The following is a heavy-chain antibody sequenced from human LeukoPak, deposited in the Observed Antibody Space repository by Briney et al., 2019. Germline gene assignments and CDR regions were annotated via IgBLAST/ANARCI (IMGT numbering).Heavy chain of an antibody. CDR3: VILGVRGQGIDY. D-gene: IGHD3-3*01. CDR1: GFALFTYT. V-gene: IGHV3-21*01. CDR2: ISSNSSDI. J-gene: IGHJ4*02. Sequence: GGSLRLSCAASGFALFTYTMNWVRQAPGKGPEWVSSISSNSSDIKYADSVKGRFTISRDNAENSLFLQMNSLRVEDMAMYYCVILGVRGQGIDYWGQGTLVTVSS.